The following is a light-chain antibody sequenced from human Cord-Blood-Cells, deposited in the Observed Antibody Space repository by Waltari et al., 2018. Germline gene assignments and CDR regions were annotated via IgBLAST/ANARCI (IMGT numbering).Light chain of an antibody. V-gene: IGLV2-23*01. CDR3: CSYAGSSTLV. J-gene: IGLJ3*02. CDR1: SSDVGSYNL. CDR2: EGS. Sequence: QSALTQPASVSGSPGQSITISCTGTSSDVGSYNLVSWYQQHPGKAPKLMIYEGSKRPSGVSMRFPGSKSGNTASLTISGLQAEDEADYYCCSYAGSSTLVFGGGTKLTVL.